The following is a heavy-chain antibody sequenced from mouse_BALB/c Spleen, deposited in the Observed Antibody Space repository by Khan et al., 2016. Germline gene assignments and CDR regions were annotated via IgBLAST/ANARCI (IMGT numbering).Heavy chain of an antibody. CDR3: ASYYDYDGGFAY. J-gene: IGHJ3*01. Sequence: VQLVESGPGLVAPSQSLSITCTVSGFSLTGFSVNWVRQPPGKALEWLGMIWGDGSTDYNSALKSRLSFSKDDSKSQVFLKMNSLQTDDTARYFGASYYDYDGGFAYWGQGTLVTVSA. V-gene: IGHV2-6-7*01. D-gene: IGHD2-4*01. CDR2: IWGDGST. CDR1: GFSLTGFS.